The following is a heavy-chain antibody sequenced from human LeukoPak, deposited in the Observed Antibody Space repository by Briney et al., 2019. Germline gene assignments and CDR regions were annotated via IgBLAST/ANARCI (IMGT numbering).Heavy chain of an antibody. CDR2: ISGNGGTT. J-gene: IGHJ1*01. Sequence: GGSLRLSCAASGFTFINYAMSWVRQAPGKGLEWVSVISGNGGTTYYADSVKGRFSISRDNSKNTLILQMNSLRAEDTAVYYCARSSIAAAGTEPEYCQHWGQGTLVTVSS. CDR1: GFTFINYA. D-gene: IGHD6-13*01. CDR3: ARSSIAAAGTEPEYCQH. V-gene: IGHV3-23*01.